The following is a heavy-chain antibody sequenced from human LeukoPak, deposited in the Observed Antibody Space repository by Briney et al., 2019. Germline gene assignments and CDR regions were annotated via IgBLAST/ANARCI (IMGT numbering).Heavy chain of an antibody. CDR2: ISSDGSST. Sequence: GGSLRLSCAASGFTFRNHWMHWVRHTPGKGLVWVSRISSDGSSTTYADSVKGRFTISRDNAKNTLYLQMNNLRAEDTAMYYCARDQRVTGRPDIDYWGQGTLVIVSS. CDR1: GFTFRNHW. J-gene: IGHJ4*02. V-gene: IGHV3-74*03. CDR3: ARDQRVTGRPDIDY. D-gene: IGHD6-6*01.